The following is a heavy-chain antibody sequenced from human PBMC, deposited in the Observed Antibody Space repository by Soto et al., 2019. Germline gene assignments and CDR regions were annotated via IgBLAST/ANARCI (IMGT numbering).Heavy chain of an antibody. CDR2: IYYSGST. V-gene: IGHV4-31*03. D-gene: IGHD3-10*01. CDR3: AAPMVRGAVDP. J-gene: IGHJ5*02. CDR1: GGSISSGGYY. Sequence: QVQLQESGPGLVKPSQTLSLTCTVSGGSISSGGYYWSWIRPHPGKGLEWIGYIYYSGSTYYNPSLKSRVTISVDKSNNQFSLKLSSVTAADTAVYYCAAPMVRGAVDPWGQGTLVTVS.